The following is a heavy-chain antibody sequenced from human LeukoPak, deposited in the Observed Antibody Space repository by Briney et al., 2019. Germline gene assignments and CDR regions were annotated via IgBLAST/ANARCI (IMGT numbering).Heavy chain of an antibody. D-gene: IGHD3-22*01. Sequence: RAGGSLRLSCAASGFTFSSYGMHWVRQAPGKGLEWVAFIRYDGSNKYYADSVKGRFTISRDNSKNTLYLQMNSLRAEDTAVYYSAKDILYYDSSEVSWGQGTLVTVSS. V-gene: IGHV3-30*02. J-gene: IGHJ5*02. CDR2: IRYDGSNK. CDR3: AKDILYYDSSEVS. CDR1: GFTFSSYG.